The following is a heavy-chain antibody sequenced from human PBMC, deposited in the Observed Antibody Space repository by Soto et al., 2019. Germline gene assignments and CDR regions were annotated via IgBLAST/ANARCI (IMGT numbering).Heavy chain of an antibody. CDR1: GGTFSSYA. CDR3: ARESRYCSGGSCYFLPGIDY. V-gene: IGHV1-69*12. J-gene: IGHJ4*02. Sequence: QVQLVQSGAEVKKPGSSVKVSCKASGGTFSSYAISWVRQAPGQGLERMGGIIPIFGTANYAQKFQGRVTITADESTSTAYMELSSLRSEDTAVYYCARESRYCSGGSCYFLPGIDYWGQGTLVTVSS. CDR2: IIPIFGTA. D-gene: IGHD2-15*01.